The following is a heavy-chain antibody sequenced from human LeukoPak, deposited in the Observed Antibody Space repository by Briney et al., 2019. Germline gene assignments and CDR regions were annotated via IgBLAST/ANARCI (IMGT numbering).Heavy chain of an antibody. D-gene: IGHD4-17*01. CDR2: VHYSGST. CDR3: ARGPTTVTTREYFQH. CDR1: GGSISSITSLTYY. J-gene: IGHJ1*01. Sequence: SETLSLTCIVSGGSISSITSLTYYWNWIRQSPGTGLEWIGGVHYSGSTYYNPSLKSRVTISVDTSKNQFSLKLSSVTAADTAVYYCARGPTTVTTREYFQHWGQGTLVTVSS. V-gene: IGHV4-39*07.